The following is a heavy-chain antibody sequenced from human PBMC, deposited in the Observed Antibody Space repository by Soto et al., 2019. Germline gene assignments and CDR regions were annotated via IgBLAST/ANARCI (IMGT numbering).Heavy chain of an antibody. CDR2: IQPIRGAT. Sequence: QVQLVQSGAEVKKPGASVKVSCKPSGYTFTDSFIHWVRPAPGQGLAWVGMIQPIRGATGYAQKRQARVTRTRDTSTTTVTMELGGLRSDDTALDYGVRGYWTTDICSGDVQFWGQGTLVTGSS. J-gene: IGHJ1*01. CDR3: VRGYWTTDICSGDVQF. CDR1: GYTFTDSF. V-gene: IGHV1-46*04. D-gene: IGHD2-8*01.